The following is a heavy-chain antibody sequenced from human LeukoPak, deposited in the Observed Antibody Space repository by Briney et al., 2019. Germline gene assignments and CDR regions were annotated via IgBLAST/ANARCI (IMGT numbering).Heavy chain of an antibody. V-gene: IGHV4-39*01. Sequence: SETLSLTCTVSDGSVSSVGYYWGWIRQPPGKGLEWIGSIYYSGTTYYNPSLASRVTIFVDTSKNQFSLRLSSVTAADTAVYYCARRDQAFDYWGQGTLVTVSS. J-gene: IGHJ4*02. CDR1: DGSVSSVGYY. D-gene: IGHD5-24*01. CDR3: ARRDQAFDY. CDR2: IYYSGTT.